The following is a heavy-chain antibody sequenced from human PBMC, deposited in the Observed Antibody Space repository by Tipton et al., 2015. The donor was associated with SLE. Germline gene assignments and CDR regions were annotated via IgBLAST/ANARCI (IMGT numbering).Heavy chain of an antibody. D-gene: IGHD3-22*01. Sequence: TLSLTCTVSGGSISSGGDYWSWIRQLPGKGLEWIGYISNSGSTYYNPSLKSRVIISLETSKNQFSLKLSSVTAADTAVYYCARVPYYYDSSGYYYLDAFDIWGQGTMVTVSS. CDR3: ARVPYYYDSSGYYYLDAFDI. CDR1: GGSISSGGDY. J-gene: IGHJ3*02. CDR2: ISNSGST. V-gene: IGHV4-31*03.